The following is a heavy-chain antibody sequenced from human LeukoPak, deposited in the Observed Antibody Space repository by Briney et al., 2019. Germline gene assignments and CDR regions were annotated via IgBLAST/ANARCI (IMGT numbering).Heavy chain of an antibody. CDR3: AKDLGVSSGWYSYYYYGMDV. CDR2: ISYDGSNK. V-gene: IGHV3-30*04. D-gene: IGHD6-19*01. J-gene: IGHJ6*02. Sequence: GGSLRLSCAASGFTFSSYAMHWVRQAPGKGLEWVAVISYDGSNKYYADSVKGRFTISRDNSKNTLYLQMNSLRAEDTAVYYCAKDLGVSSGWYSYYYYGMDVWGQGTTVTVSS. CDR1: GFTFSSYA.